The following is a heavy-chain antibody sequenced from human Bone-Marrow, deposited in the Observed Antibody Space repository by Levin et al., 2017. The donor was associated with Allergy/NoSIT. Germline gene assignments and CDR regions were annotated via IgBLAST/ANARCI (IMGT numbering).Heavy chain of an antibody. J-gene: IGHJ4*02. D-gene: IGHD2/OR15-2a*01. CDR2: ISGSGLVS. Sequence: PGGSLRLSCAASGFAFSRYAMTWVRQAPGKGLEWVSSISGSGLVSFYSDSVRGRFTISRDNFNNTVSLQMSSLRSDDTAVYYCAKTTTLSAVIQGRDDYWGQGTLVTVSS. V-gene: IGHV3-23*01. CDR1: GFAFSRYA. CDR3: AKTTTLSAVIQGRDDY.